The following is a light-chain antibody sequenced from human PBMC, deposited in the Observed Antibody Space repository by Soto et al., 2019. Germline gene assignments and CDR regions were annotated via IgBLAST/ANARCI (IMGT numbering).Light chain of an antibody. CDR2: DTS. V-gene: IGLV7-46*01. Sequence: QAVVTQEPSLTVSPGGTVTLTCGSSTGAVTSGHYPYWFQQKPGQAPRTLIYDTSNKHSWTPARFSGSLLGGKAALTLSGAQPEDEAEYYCLLPYSGADVVFGGGTKLTVL. J-gene: IGLJ2*01. CDR3: LLPYSGADVV. CDR1: TGAVTSGHY.